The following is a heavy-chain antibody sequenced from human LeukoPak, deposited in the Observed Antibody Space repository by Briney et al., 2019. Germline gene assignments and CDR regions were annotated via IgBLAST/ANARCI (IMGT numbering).Heavy chain of an antibody. V-gene: IGHV1-2*02. Sequence: GASVKVSCKASGYTFAGYYIHWIRQAPGQGLEWMGWINPKSGDTKYIQRFQGRVTMTRDTASSTVYMELSGLRSDDTAVYYCARLDIVATTGDYWGQGTLVTVSS. D-gene: IGHD5-12*01. CDR3: ARLDIVATTGDY. CDR1: GYTFAGYY. CDR2: INPKSGDT. J-gene: IGHJ4*02.